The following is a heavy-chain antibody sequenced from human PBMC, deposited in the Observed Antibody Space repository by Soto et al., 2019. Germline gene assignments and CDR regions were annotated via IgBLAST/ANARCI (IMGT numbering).Heavy chain of an antibody. CDR3: ARLSGSAWYYYYYMDV. V-gene: IGHV4-34*01. Sequence: SETLSLTCAVYGGSFSGYYWSWIRQPPGKGLEWIGEINHSGSTNYNPSLKSRVTISVDTSKNQFSLKLSSVTAADTAVYYCARLSGSAWYYYYYMDVWGKGTTVTVSS. J-gene: IGHJ6*03. CDR1: GGSFSGYY. CDR2: INHSGST. D-gene: IGHD5-12*01.